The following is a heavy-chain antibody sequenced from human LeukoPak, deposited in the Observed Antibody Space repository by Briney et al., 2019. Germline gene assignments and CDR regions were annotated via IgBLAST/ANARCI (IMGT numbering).Heavy chain of an antibody. CDR1: GGSFSGYY. J-gene: IGHJ4*02. D-gene: IGHD5-18*01. CDR3: ARTWIQAPFDY. Sequence: PSETLSLTCAVYGGSFSGYYWSWIRQPPGKGLEWIGEINHSGSTNYNPSPKSRVTISVDTSKNQFSLKLSSVTAADTAVYYCARTWIQAPFDYWGQGTLVTVSS. V-gene: IGHV4-34*01. CDR2: INHSGST.